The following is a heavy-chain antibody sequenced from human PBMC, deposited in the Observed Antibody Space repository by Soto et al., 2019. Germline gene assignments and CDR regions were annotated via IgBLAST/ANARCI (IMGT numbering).Heavy chain of an antibody. J-gene: IGHJ1*01. D-gene: IGHD3-16*01. CDR1: GFRFSSSW. CDR2: INQGGSQK. V-gene: IGHV3-7*03. CDR3: ASWADAADEDYFHH. Sequence: GGSLRLSCAGSGFRFSSSWMSWIRQAPGKGLEWVAHINQGGSQKYYVDSAKGRFTISRDNAKTSLYLQMNNLRAEDTATYYCASWADAADEDYFHHWGQGTLVTVPS.